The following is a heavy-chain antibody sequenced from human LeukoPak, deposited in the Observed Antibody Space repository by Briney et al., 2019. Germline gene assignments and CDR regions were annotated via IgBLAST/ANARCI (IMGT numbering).Heavy chain of an antibody. Sequence: SETLSLTCTVSGGSISSSSYYWSWIRQPPGKGLEWIGEINHSGSTNYNPSLKSRVTISVDTSNNQFSLKLSSVTAADTAVYYCARGIVGATHLDHSNWFDPWGQGTLVTVSS. CDR1: GGSISSSSYY. V-gene: IGHV4-39*07. CDR2: INHSGST. CDR3: ARGIVGATHLDHSNWFDP. J-gene: IGHJ5*02. D-gene: IGHD1-26*01.